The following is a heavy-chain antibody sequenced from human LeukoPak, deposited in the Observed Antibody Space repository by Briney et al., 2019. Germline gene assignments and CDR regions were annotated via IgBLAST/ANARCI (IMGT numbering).Heavy chain of an antibody. D-gene: IGHD2-2*01. CDR1: GFTFGSYD. V-gene: IGHV3-64*01. CDR2: ISSNGGST. Sequence: GGSLRLSCAASGFTFGSYDMHWVRQAPGKGLEYVSAISSNGGSTYYANSVKGRFTISRDNSKNTLYLQMGSLRAEDMAVYYCARVGSRTSSDYRGQGTLVTVSS. CDR3: ARVGSRTSSDY. J-gene: IGHJ4*02.